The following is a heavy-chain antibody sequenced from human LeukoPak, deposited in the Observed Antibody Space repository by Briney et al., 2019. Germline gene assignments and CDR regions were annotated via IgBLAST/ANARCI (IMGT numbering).Heavy chain of an antibody. V-gene: IGHV4-31*03. Sequence: SKTLSLTCTVSGGSISSGGYYWSWIRQHPGKGLEWIGDIYYSGYTYYNPSLKSRVTISVDTSKNQFSLKLSSVTAADTAVYYCARDIPKSYYYDSSGSGFDPWGQGTLVTVSS. CDR3: ARDIPKSYYYDSSGSGFDP. D-gene: IGHD3-22*01. CDR2: IYYSGYT. J-gene: IGHJ5*02. CDR1: GGSISSGGYY.